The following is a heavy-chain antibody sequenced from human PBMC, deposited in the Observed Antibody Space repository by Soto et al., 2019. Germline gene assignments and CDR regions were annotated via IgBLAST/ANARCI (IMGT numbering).Heavy chain of an antibody. J-gene: IGHJ4*02. V-gene: IGHV3-30*18. CDR3: VKDTYYYDSSGYYVFGC. D-gene: IGHD3-22*01. CDR1: GLTFSRYG. Sequence: QEQLVESGGGVVQPGRSLRLSCAASGLTFSRYGMHWVRQAPGKGLEWAAHISYDGSNKHYAESVKGRFTISRDSSXNXXYLQMNSLRAEDTAVYYCVKDTYYYDSSGYYVFGCWGQGTLVAVSS. CDR2: ISYDGSNK.